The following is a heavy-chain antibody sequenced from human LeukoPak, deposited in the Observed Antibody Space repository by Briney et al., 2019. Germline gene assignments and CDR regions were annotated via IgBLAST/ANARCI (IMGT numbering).Heavy chain of an antibody. CDR1: GYTFTSYA. V-gene: IGHV7-4-1*02. CDR3: ASSQPLYYDFWSGYSYTTNYYGMDV. J-gene: IGHJ6*02. D-gene: IGHD3-3*01. Sequence: GASVNVSCKASGYTFTSYAMNWVRQAPGQGLEWMGWINTNTGNPTYAQGFTGRFVFSLDTSVSTAYLQISSLKAEDTAVYYCASSQPLYYDFWSGYSYTTNYYGMDVWGQGTTVTVSS. CDR2: INTNTGNP.